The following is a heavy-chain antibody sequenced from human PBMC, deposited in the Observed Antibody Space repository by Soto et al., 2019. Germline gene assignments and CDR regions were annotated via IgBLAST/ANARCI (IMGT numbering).Heavy chain of an antibody. Sequence: SETLSLTCTVSGGSISSSNYFWGWIRQPPGKGLEWIGSMYYSGSTYYNPSLKSRVTISVDTSKNQFSLKLSSVTAADTAMYYCARAGGGYCSTTSCYLFDPWGQGTLVTVSS. V-gene: IGHV4-39*01. J-gene: IGHJ5*02. CDR2: MYYSGST. D-gene: IGHD2-2*01. CDR3: ARAGGGYCSTTSCYLFDP. CDR1: GGSISSSNYF.